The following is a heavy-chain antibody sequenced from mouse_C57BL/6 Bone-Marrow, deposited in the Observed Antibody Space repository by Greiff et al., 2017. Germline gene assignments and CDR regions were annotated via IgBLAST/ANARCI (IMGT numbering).Heavy chain of an antibody. V-gene: IGHV5-17*01. CDR1: GFTFSDYG. Sequence: EVQVVESGGGLVKPGGSLKLSCAASGFTFSDYGMHWVRQAPEKGLEWVAYISSGSSTIYYADTVKGRVTISRDNAKNTLFLQMTSLRSEDTAMYYCARRDITTVVVDYWGQGTTLTVSS. D-gene: IGHD1-1*01. CDR3: ARRDITTVVVDY. CDR2: ISSGSSTI. J-gene: IGHJ2*01.